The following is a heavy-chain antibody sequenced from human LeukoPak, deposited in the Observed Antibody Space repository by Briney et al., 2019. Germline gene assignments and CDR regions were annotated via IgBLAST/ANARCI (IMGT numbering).Heavy chain of an antibody. Sequence: SETLSLTCTVSSGSISSSSYYWGWIRQPPGKGLEWIGNIYYSGSTYYNPSLKSRVTISVDTSQGQFSLRLSSVTAADTAVYYCARYDSGGFYRNFDYWGQGTLVTASS. CDR2: IYYSGST. V-gene: IGHV4-39*01. CDR1: SGSISSSSYY. D-gene: IGHD3-22*01. CDR3: ARYDSGGFYRNFDY. J-gene: IGHJ4*02.